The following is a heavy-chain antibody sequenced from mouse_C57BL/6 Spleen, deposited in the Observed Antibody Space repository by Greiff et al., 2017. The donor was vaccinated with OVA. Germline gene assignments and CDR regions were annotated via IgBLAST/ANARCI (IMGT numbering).Heavy chain of an antibody. D-gene: IGHD1-1*01. CDR1: GYTFTSYG. V-gene: IGHV1-58*01. Sequence: VQLQQSGAELVRPGSSVKMSCKTSGYTFTSYGINWVKQRPGQGLEWIGYIYIGNGYTEYNEKFKGKATLTSDTSSSTAYMQLISLTSDDSAIYFCASFGYYFAVPYYAMDYWGQGTSVTVSS. CDR2: IYIGNGYT. J-gene: IGHJ4*01. CDR3: ASFGYYFAVPYYAMDY.